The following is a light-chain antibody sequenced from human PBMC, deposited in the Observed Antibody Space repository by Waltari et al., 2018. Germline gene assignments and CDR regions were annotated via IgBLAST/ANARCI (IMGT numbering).Light chain of an antibody. J-gene: IGLJ2*01. Sequence: QSALTQPASVSGSPGQSITISCTGTSRDVGGYNYVSLYQQHPGKAPKLMIYDVRNRPSGVSNRFSGSKSGNTASLTISGLQAEDEADYYCSSYTSSSTLVVFGGGTKLTVL. CDR2: DVR. CDR3: SSYTSSSTLVV. V-gene: IGLV2-14*03. CDR1: SRDVGGYNY.